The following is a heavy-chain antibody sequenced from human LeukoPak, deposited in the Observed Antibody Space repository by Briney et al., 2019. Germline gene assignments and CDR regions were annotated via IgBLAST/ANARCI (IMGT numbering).Heavy chain of an antibody. CDR2: ISSSAGST. Sequence: GGSLRLSCVASGFTFSSYGMTWDRQAPGKGPEWVSVISSSAGSTYYADSVKGRFTISRDNSKNTLYLQMNSLRAEDTAVYYCAREPNAGSGNYRKYFDFWGQGTLVTVSS. CDR3: AREPNAGSGNYRKYFDF. J-gene: IGHJ4*02. CDR1: GFTFSSYG. V-gene: IGHV3-23*01. D-gene: IGHD3-10*01.